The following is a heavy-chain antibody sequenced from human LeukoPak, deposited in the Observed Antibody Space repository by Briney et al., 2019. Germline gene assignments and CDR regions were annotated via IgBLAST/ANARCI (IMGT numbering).Heavy chain of an antibody. CDR2: IDPSGGST. V-gene: IGHV1-46*01. CDR3: ARNSGSGFDY. CDR1: GYTFTSYY. J-gene: IGHJ4*02. Sequence: ASVKVSCKASGYTFTSYYIVWVRQAPGQGLEWMGRIDPSGGSTSYAQKFQGRVTMIRGTSTSTVYMELSSLISEDTAVYYCARNSGSGFDYWGQGTLVTVSS. D-gene: IGHD2-15*01.